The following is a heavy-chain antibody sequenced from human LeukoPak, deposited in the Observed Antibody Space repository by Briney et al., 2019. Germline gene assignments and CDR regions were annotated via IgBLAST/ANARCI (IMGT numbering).Heavy chain of an antibody. CDR2: IYSAGAT. V-gene: IGHV3-53*01. Sequence: PGGSLRLSCAASGFTVSDNYMTWVRQAPGKGLEWVSSIYSAGATHYAESVKGRFTISRDNSKNTLYLQMNSLRAEDMAVHYCARIEWERLGRAFDIWGQGTMVTVSS. CDR1: GFTVSDNY. D-gene: IGHD1-26*01. J-gene: IGHJ3*02. CDR3: ARIEWERLGRAFDI.